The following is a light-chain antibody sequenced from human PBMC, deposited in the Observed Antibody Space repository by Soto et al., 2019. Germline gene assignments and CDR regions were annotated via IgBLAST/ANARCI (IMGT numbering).Light chain of an antibody. CDR3: HQYAGSPLT. CDR2: DAS. CDR1: QSVAKSY. V-gene: IGKV3-20*01. Sequence: ETVLTQSPGTVSLSPGESATLSCRASQSVAKSYLAWFQHNPGQAPRLLIHDASSRATGIPDRFSGSGSGTDFTLTVSRLEPEDFAVYDCHQYAGSPLTFGGRTTVDMK. J-gene: IGKJ4*01.